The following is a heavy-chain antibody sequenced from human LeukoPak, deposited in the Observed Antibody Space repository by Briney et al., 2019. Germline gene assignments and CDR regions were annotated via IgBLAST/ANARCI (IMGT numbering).Heavy chain of an antibody. CDR2: IYNSGKT. V-gene: IGHV3-66*01. CDR1: GVTVSTNY. CDR3: ARGQQYGYFDY. J-gene: IGHJ4*02. D-gene: IGHD2/OR15-2a*01. Sequence: GGSLRLSCAVSGVTVSTNYMSWVRQAPGKGLEWVSIIYNSGKTFYADTVKGRFTISRDNSKNTLSLQMNSLRAEDTAVYYCARGQQYGYFDYWGQGTLVTVSS.